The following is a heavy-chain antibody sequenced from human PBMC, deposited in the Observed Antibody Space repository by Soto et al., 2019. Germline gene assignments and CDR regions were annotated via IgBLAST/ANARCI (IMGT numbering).Heavy chain of an antibody. J-gene: IGHJ3*02. CDR2: MNPNSGNT. D-gene: IGHD2-21*02. CDR1: GYTFTSYD. Sequence: RASVKVSCKASGYTFTSYDINWVRQATGQGLEWMGWMNPNSGNTGYAQKFQGRVTMTRNTSISTAYMEPSSLRSEDTAVYYCARGHRHIVVVTAPRGAFDIWAKGQWSPSPQ. CDR3: ARGHRHIVVVTAPRGAFDI. V-gene: IGHV1-8*01.